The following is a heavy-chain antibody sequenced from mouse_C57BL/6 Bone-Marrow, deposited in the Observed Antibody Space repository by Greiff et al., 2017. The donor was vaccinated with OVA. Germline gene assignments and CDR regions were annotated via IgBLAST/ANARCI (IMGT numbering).Heavy chain of an antibody. CDR1: GYSITSGYY. Sequence: VQLKESGPGLVKPSQSLSLTCSVTGYSITSGYYWNWIRQLPGNKLEWMGYISYDGSNNYNPSLKNRISITRDTSKNQFFLKLNSVTTEDTATYYCARGYAMDYWGQGTSVTVSS. J-gene: IGHJ4*01. CDR3: ARGYAMDY. V-gene: IGHV3-6*01. CDR2: ISYDGSN.